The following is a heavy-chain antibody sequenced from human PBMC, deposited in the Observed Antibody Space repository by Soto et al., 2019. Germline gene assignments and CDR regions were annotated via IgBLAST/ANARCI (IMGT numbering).Heavy chain of an antibody. CDR1: GYTFTSYG. J-gene: IGHJ6*02. D-gene: IGHD4-17*01. Sequence: ASVKVSCKASGYTFTSYGISWVRQAPGQGLEWMGWISAYNGNTNYAQKLQGRVTMTTDTSTSTAYMELRSLRSDDTAVYYCARCYGYMTTVTPYYYYYGMDVWGQGTTVTVSS. CDR2: ISAYNGNT. CDR3: ARCYGYMTTVTPYYYYYGMDV. V-gene: IGHV1-18*01.